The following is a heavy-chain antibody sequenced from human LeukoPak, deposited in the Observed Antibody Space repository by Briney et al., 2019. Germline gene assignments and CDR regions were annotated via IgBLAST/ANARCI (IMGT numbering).Heavy chain of an antibody. J-gene: IGHJ3*02. CDR1: GGSISNYY. V-gene: IGHV4-59*01. D-gene: IGHD6-13*01. CDR2: FYYSGST. Sequence: SETLSLTCTVSGGSISNYYWSWIRQPPGKGLEGMGYFYYSGSTNYNPSLKSRVTISVDTSKNQFSLKLSSVTAADTAVYYCARDLKQQLVLGAFDIWGQGTVVTVSS. CDR3: ARDLKQQLVLGAFDI.